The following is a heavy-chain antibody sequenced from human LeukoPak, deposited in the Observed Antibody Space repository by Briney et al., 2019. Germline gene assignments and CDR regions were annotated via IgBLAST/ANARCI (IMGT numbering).Heavy chain of an antibody. J-gene: IGHJ3*02. CDR3: ARVFCSGGSCYRGIKNAFHI. D-gene: IGHD2-15*01. Sequence: PGGSLRLSCAASGFTFSSYWMSWVRQAPGKGLEWVANIKQDGSEKYYVDSVKGRFTISRDNAKNSLYLQMNSLRAEDTAVYYCARVFCSGGSCYRGIKNAFHIWGQGTMVTVSS. CDR2: IKQDGSEK. V-gene: IGHV3-7*01. CDR1: GFTFSSYW.